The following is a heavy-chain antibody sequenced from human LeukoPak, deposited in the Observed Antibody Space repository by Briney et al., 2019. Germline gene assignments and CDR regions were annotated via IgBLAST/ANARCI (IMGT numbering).Heavy chain of an antibody. CDR2: ISSISSDI. J-gene: IGHJ4*02. V-gene: IGHV3-21*04. CDR3: ARGQPGVAAAGNLNY. Sequence: GGSLRLSRAASGFTLSSYIMNWVRQAPAKGVKGVSSISSISSDIYYADSLKGRFPISRDNAQNSMYLQMNTLRAEDTAVYFCARGQPGVAAAGNLNYWGQEPLVTASS. D-gene: IGHD6-13*01. CDR1: GFTLSSYI.